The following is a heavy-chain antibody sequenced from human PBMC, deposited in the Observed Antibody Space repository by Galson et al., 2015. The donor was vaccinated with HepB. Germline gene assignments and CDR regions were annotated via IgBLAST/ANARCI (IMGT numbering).Heavy chain of an antibody. D-gene: IGHD6-19*01. Sequence: SLRLSCAASGFTFSSYWMHWVRQGPGKGLVWVSRINSDESSTTYADPVKGRFTISRDNAKNTVYLQMNSLRAEDTAVYYCARGRESGWQYTLGYWGQGTLVSVSS. CDR3: ARGRESGWQYTLGY. J-gene: IGHJ4*02. CDR1: GFTFSSYW. CDR2: INSDESST. V-gene: IGHV3-74*03.